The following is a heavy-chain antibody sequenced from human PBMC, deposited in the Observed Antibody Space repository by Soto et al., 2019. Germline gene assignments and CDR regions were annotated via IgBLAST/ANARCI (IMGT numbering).Heavy chain of an antibody. D-gene: IGHD3-10*01. Sequence: EVQLVESGGGLVQPGGSLRLSCAASGFTVSSNYMSWVRQAPGKGLAWVSVIYSGGSTYYADSVKGRFTISRHNSKNTLYLQMNSLRAEDTAVYYCARGQGLLWFGEFLPDAFDIWGQGTMVTVSS. CDR3: ARGQGLLWFGEFLPDAFDI. CDR1: GFTVSSNY. CDR2: IYSGGST. J-gene: IGHJ3*02. V-gene: IGHV3-53*04.